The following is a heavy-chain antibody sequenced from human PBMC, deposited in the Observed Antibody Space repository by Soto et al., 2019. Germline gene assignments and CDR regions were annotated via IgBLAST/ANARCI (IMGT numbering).Heavy chain of an antibody. J-gene: IGHJ6*02. CDR2: ISYDGSNK. D-gene: IGHD6-19*01. CDR1: GFTFSSYG. Sequence: PGGSLRLSCAASGFTFSSYGMHWVRQAPGKGLEWVAVISYDGSNKYYADSVKGRFTISRDNSKNTLYLQMNSLRAEDTAVYYCAKGRYSSGWTYYYYGMDVWGQGTTVTVSS. CDR3: AKGRYSSGWTYYYYGMDV. V-gene: IGHV3-30*18.